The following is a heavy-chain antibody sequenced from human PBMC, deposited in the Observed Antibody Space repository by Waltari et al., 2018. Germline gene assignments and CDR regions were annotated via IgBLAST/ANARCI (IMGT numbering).Heavy chain of an antibody. Sequence: QVQLQESGPGLVKPSETLSLTCTVSGGSISSYYWSWIRQPPGKGLEWIGYIYYSGSTNYNPSLKSRVTISVDTSKNQFSLKLSSVTAADTAVYYCARWLGRPQNYYYYGMDVWGQGTTVTVSS. CDR2: IYYSGST. J-gene: IGHJ6*02. V-gene: IGHV4-59*08. D-gene: IGHD5-12*01. CDR1: GGSISSYY. CDR3: ARWLGRPQNYYYYGMDV.